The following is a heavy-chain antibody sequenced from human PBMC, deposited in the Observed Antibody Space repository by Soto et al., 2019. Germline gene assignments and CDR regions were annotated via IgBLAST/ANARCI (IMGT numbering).Heavy chain of an antibody. D-gene: IGHD2-2*01. J-gene: IGHJ6*02. CDR3: AVRKRGVDIVVVPAAGYYYYYGMDV. V-gene: IGHV1-69*13. Sequence: AASVKVSCKASGGTFSSYAISWVRQAPGQGLEWMGGIIPIFGTANYAQKFQGRVTITADESTSTAYMELSSLRSEDTAVYYCAVRKRGVDIVVVPAAGYYYYYGMDVWGQGTTVTVSS. CDR2: IIPIFGTA. CDR1: GGTFSSYA.